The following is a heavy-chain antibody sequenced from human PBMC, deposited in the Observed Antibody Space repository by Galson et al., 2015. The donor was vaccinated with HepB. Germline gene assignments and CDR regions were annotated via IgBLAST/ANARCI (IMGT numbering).Heavy chain of an antibody. CDR2: ISAYNCNT. CDR3: ARGGPGLVTMVRGANDAFDI. CDR1: GYTFTSYG. D-gene: IGHD3-10*01. J-gene: IGHJ3*02. V-gene: IGHV1-18*01. Sequence: SVKVSCKDSGYTFTSYGISWVRQAPGQGLEWMGWISAYNCNTNYAQKLQGRITMTTDKSTSTAYMEIRSLRSDDTAVYYCARGGPGLVTMVRGANDAFDIWGQGTMVTVSS.